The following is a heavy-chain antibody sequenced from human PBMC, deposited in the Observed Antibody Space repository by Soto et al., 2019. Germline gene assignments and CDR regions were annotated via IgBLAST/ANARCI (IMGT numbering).Heavy chain of an antibody. V-gene: IGHV3-74*01. CDR2: INGDGRIT. Sequence: EVHLVESGGGSVQPGGSLRISCGASGFTFGSYWMDWVRQAPGKGLVWVSRINGDGRITTYADSVKGRFIISRDNAGSTLYLQMNSLRVDDTAVYYCSRETLWFGESPKSGGQGTLVTVSS. J-gene: IGHJ4*02. CDR3: SRETLWFGESPKS. D-gene: IGHD3-10*01. CDR1: GFTFGSYW.